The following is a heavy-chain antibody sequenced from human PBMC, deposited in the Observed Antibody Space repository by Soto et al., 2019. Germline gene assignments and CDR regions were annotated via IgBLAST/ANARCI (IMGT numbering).Heavy chain of an antibody. D-gene: IGHD5-12*01. V-gene: IGHV3-33*01. J-gene: IGHJ4*02. CDR1: GFTFSSYG. CDR3: AREGGYNYFNY. Sequence: QVQLVESGGGVVQPGRSLRLSCAASGFTFSSYGMHWVRQAPGKGLEWVAVIWYDGSNKYYADSVKGRFTISRDNSKNTLYLQMNSLRAEDTAVYYCAREGGYNYFNYWGQGTLVTVSS. CDR2: IWYDGSNK.